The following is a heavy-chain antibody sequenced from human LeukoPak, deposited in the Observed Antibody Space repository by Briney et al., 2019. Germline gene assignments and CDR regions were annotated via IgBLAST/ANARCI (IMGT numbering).Heavy chain of an antibody. CDR2: ISSSSSTI. CDR1: GFTFSTYS. V-gene: IGHV3-48*01. J-gene: IGHJ4*02. CDR3: ARRITASGKHYFDH. D-gene: IGHD6-25*01. Sequence: GGSLRLSCAASGFTFSTYSVNWVRQAPGKGLEWVSYISSSSSTIYYADSVQGRFTISRDNAKNSLYLQMNSLRAEDTAVYYCARRITASGKHYFDHWGQGTPVTVSS.